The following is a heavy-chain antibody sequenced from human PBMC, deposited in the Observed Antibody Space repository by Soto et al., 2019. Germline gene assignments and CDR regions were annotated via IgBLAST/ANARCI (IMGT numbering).Heavy chain of an antibody. CDR2: INPNGGST. V-gene: IGHV1-46*01. Sequence: QVQLVQSGAEVKKPGASVKVSCKASGYIFIHYYIHWGRQAPGQGLEWMAIINPNGGSTNYAQNFQGIVTVTSDTSTSTVSMELNSLGSDDTAVYFCARSILQGDFWGQGTLVTVSS. CDR1: GYIFIHYY. J-gene: IGHJ4*02. D-gene: IGHD2-21*01. CDR3: ARSILQGDF.